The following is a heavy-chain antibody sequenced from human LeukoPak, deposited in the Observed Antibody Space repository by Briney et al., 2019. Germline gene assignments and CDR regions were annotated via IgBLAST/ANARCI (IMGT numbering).Heavy chain of an antibody. CDR2: ISSSSSYI. J-gene: IGHJ4*02. CDR1: GFTFSSYS. Sequence: GSLRLSCAASGFTFSSYSMNWVRPAPGKGLEWVSSISSSSSYIYYADSVKGRFTISRDNAKNSLYLQMNSLRAEDTAVYYCARDRAGTTFDYWGQGTLVTVSS. CDR3: ARDRAGTTFDY. V-gene: IGHV3-21*01. D-gene: IGHD1-1*01.